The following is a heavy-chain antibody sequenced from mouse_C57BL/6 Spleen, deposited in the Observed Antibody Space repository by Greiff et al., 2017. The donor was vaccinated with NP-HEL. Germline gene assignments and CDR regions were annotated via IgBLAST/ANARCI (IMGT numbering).Heavy chain of an antibody. V-gene: IGHV1-15*01. J-gene: IGHJ2*01. Sequence: VQLQESGAELVRPGASVTLSCKASGYTFTDYEMHWVKQTPVHGLEWIGAIDPETGGTAYNQKFKGKAILTADKSSSTAYMELRSLTSEDSAVYYCTRWGFDYWGQGTTLTVSS. CDR2: IDPETGGT. CDR3: TRWGFDY. CDR1: GYTFTDYE.